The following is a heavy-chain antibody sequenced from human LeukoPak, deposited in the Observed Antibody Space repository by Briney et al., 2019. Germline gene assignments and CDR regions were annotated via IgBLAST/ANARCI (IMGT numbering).Heavy chain of an antibody. Sequence: GGSLRLSCAASEFTFSSYAMSWVRQAAGKGLEWVSAISGSGGSTYYADSVKGRFTISRDNSKNTLYLQMNSLRAEDTAVYYCATDRGGYGSGSYDYWGQGTLVTVSS. V-gene: IGHV3-23*01. CDR2: ISGSGGST. J-gene: IGHJ4*02. CDR1: EFTFSSYA. CDR3: ATDRGGYGSGSYDY. D-gene: IGHD3-10*01.